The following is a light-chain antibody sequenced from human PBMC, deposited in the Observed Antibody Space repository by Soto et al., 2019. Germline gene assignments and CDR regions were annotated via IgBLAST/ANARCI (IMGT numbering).Light chain of an antibody. V-gene: IGLV2-14*01. J-gene: IGLJ3*02. Sequence: QSALTQPASVSGSPGQSITISCTGTSSDVGGYNYVSWYQQHPGKAPKLMIYEVSNRPSGISNRLSGSKSGNTASRTISGLQAEDEADYCCSSYTTSSATCWVFGGGTKLTVL. CDR2: EVS. CDR1: SSDVGGYNY. CDR3: SSYTTSSATCWV.